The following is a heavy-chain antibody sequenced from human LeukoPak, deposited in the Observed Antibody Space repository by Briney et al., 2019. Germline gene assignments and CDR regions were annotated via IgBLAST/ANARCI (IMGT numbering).Heavy chain of an antibody. Sequence: GGSLRLSSAASGFTPYTYAMSGVRHAPGKGLESVSAIRGSGVATFYADSVKGRFTISRDNSRNTLYLQMNSLRAEDTAVYFCASRVDTTLVWGQGALVTVSS. V-gene: IGHV3-23*01. D-gene: IGHD1-1*01. CDR3: ASRVDTTLV. CDR1: GFTPYTYA. J-gene: IGHJ4*02. CDR2: IRGSGVAT.